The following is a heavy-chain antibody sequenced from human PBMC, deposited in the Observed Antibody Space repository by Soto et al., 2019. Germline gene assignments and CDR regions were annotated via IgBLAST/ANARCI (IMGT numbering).Heavy chain of an antibody. CDR2: IYPGDSDT. J-gene: IGHJ6*02. CDR3: ARIGVPAHTYYYYGMDV. Sequence: GEALNISCKGSGYSFTSYFIGWVRQMPGKGLEWMGIIYPGDSDTRYSPSFQGQVTISADKSISTAYLQWSSLKASDTAMYYCARIGVPAHTYYYYGMDVWGQGTTVTVSS. V-gene: IGHV5-51*01. D-gene: IGHD2-2*01. CDR1: GYSFTSYF.